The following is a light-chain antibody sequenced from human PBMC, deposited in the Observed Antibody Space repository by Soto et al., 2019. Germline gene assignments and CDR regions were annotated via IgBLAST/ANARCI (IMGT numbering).Light chain of an antibody. CDR3: QQSYKTPQT. CDR2: TSS. V-gene: IGKV1-39*01. J-gene: IGKJ1*01. CDR1: ETINKY. Sequence: DIQMTQSPSSLSASIGDRVTITCRASETINKYLNWYQQKPGKPPKLLIYTSSTLPSGVPSRFSGSRPGTNFTLTINSLQPEAFETYYCQQSYKTPQTFGQGTKVDIK.